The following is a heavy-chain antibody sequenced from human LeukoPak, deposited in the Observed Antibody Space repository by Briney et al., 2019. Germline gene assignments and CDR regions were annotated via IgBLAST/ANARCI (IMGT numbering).Heavy chain of an antibody. Sequence: GGSLRLSCAASGFTFSSYAMHWVRQAPGKGLEWVAVISYDGSNKYYADSVKGRFTISRDNSKNTLCLQMNSLRAEDTAVYYCARASGWAIPGAFDIWGQGTMVTVSS. CDR3: ARASGWAIPGAFDI. V-gene: IGHV3-30-3*01. J-gene: IGHJ3*02. D-gene: IGHD3-10*01. CDR2: ISYDGSNK. CDR1: GFTFSSYA.